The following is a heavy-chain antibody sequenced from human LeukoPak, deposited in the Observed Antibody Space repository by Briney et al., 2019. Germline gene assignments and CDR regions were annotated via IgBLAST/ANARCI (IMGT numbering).Heavy chain of an antibody. D-gene: IGHD4-23*01. J-gene: IGHJ6*02. CDR2: ISGSGGST. Sequence: GGSLRLSCAASGFTFSSYAMSWVRQAPGKGLEWVSDISGSGGSTYYADSVKGRFTISRDNSKNTLYLQMKSPRAQDTAEDYCANSGRDTVVSVYYYYFGMDVWGQVATVTVSS. CDR3: ANSGRDTVVSVYYYYFGMDV. V-gene: IGHV3-23*01. CDR1: GFTFSSYA.